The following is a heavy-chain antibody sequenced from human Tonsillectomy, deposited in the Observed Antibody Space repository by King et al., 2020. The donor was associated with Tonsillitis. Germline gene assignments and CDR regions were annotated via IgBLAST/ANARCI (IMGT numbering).Heavy chain of an antibody. D-gene: IGHD3-22*01. CDR3: ARDLYYYDSSGYSGWFDP. V-gene: IGHV3-30*01. CDR1: GFTFSSYA. CDR2: ISYDGSNK. Sequence: VQLVESGGGVVQPGRSLRLSCAASGFTFSSYAMHWVRQAPGKGLEWVAVISYDGSNKYYADSVKGRFTISRDNSKNTLYLQMNSLRAEDTAVYYCARDLYYYDSSGYSGWFDPWGQGTLVTVSS. J-gene: IGHJ5*02.